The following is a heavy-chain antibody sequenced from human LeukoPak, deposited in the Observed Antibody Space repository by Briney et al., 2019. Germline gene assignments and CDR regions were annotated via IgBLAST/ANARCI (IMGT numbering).Heavy chain of an antibody. CDR3: ARSRTTYYYYYMDV. V-gene: IGHV4-34*01. CDR2: IDLGGST. J-gene: IGHJ6*03. Sequence: SETLSLTCAVYGASFSGYYWSWIRQPPGKGLEWIGEIDLGGSTNYNPSLKSRVTISLDTSKKQFSLKLNSVTAADTAVYYCARSRTTYYYYYMDVWGKGTTVTVSS. D-gene: IGHD4-17*01. CDR1: GASFSGYY.